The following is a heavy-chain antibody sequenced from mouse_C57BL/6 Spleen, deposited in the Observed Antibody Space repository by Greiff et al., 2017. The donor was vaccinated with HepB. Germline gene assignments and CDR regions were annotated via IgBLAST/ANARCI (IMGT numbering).Heavy chain of an antibody. CDR3: ARHSNPGYFDV. Sequence: EVQVVESGGDLVKPGGSLKLSCAASGFTFSSYGMSWVRQTPDKRLEWVATISSGGSYTYYPDSVKGRFTISRDNAKNTLYLQMSSLKSEDTAMYYCARHSNPGYFDVWGTGTTVTVSS. V-gene: IGHV5-6*01. CDR1: GFTFSSYG. J-gene: IGHJ1*03. CDR2: ISSGGSYT. D-gene: IGHD2-5*01.